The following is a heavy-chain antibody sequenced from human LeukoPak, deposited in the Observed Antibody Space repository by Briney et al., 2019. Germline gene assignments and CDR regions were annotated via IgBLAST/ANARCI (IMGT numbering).Heavy chain of an antibody. J-gene: IGHJ3*02. D-gene: IGHD6-19*01. CDR1: GFTFSSYA. Sequence: GGSPRLSCAASGFTFSSYAMSWVRQAPGKGLEWVSAISGSGGSTYYADSVKGRFTISRDNSKNTLYLQMNSLRAEDTAVYYCAKSRLGAGSGWGPNAFDIWGQGTMVTVSS. CDR2: ISGSGGST. CDR3: AKSRLGAGSGWGPNAFDI. V-gene: IGHV3-23*01.